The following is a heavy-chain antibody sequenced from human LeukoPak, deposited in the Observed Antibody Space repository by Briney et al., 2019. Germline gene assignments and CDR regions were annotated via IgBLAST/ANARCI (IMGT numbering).Heavy chain of an antibody. J-gene: IGHJ3*02. D-gene: IGHD4-17*01. Sequence: SVKVSCKASGGTFSSYAISWVRQALGQGLEWMGGIIPIFGTANYAQKFQGRVTITADKSTSTAYMELSSLRSEDTAVYYCAREGMTTVTTGELLGIWGQGTMVTVSS. CDR3: AREGMTTVTTGELLGI. CDR2: IIPIFGTA. CDR1: GGTFSSYA. V-gene: IGHV1-69*06.